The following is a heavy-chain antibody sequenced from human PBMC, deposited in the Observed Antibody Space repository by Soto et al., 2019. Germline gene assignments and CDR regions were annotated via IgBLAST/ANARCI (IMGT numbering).Heavy chain of an antibody. V-gene: IGHV3-74*01. J-gene: IGHJ2*01. D-gene: IGHD6-19*01. CDR1: GFTFSSYW. Sequence: VQLVESGGGFVQPGGSLRLSCAVSGFTFSSYWMHWVRQAPGKGLVWVSRINSDGTFTNCADSVKGRFTISRDNAENTLYLQMNSLRAEDTAVYYCAREGSSGGRYFDLWGRGTLVTVSS. CDR3: AREGSSGGRYFDL. CDR2: INSDGTFT.